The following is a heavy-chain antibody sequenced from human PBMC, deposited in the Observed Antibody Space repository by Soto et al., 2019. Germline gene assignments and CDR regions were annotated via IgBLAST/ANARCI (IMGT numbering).Heavy chain of an antibody. CDR2: ISGYTGDT. J-gene: IGHJ4*02. CDR1: DYTFTNFG. D-gene: IGHD3-10*01. CDR3: ARDPQSLWFGELKKGVDD. V-gene: IGHV1-18*01. Sequence: QVQLVQSGAEVKKPGASVRVSCKAFDYTFTNFGISWVRQAPGRGLEWMGWISGYTGDTTYAQKFQGRVTMTTDTFTTTAYLELMLLTSDDTAVYYCARDPQSLWFGELKKGVDDWGQGTLVTVSS.